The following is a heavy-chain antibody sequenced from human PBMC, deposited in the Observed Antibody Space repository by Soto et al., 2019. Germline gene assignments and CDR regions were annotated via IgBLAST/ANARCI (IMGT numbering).Heavy chain of an antibody. CDR3: ARXRGDFWSGPHRDYYFEY. CDR2: INSDGSST. D-gene: IGHD3-3*01. CDR1: GFTFSSYW. Sequence: GGSLRLSCAASGFTFSSYWMHWVRQAPGKGLVWVSRINSDGSSTSYADSVKGRFTISRDNAKNTLYLQMNSLRAEDTAVYYCARXRGDFWSGPHRDYYFEYWGQGTLVTVSS. J-gene: IGHJ4*02. V-gene: IGHV3-74*01.